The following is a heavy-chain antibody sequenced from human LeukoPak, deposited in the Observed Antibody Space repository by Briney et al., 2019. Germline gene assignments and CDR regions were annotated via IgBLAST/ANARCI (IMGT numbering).Heavy chain of an antibody. CDR3: ARDSEYYYGSGSYYKGPNWFDP. Sequence: ASVKVSCKASGYTFTSYDINWVRQATGQGLEWMGWMNPNSGNTGYAQKFQGRVTMTRNTSISTAYMELSSLRSEDTAVYYCARDSEYYYGSGSYYKGPNWFDPWGQGTLVTVSS. J-gene: IGHJ5*02. CDR1: GYTFTSYD. V-gene: IGHV1-8*01. D-gene: IGHD3-10*01. CDR2: MNPNSGNT.